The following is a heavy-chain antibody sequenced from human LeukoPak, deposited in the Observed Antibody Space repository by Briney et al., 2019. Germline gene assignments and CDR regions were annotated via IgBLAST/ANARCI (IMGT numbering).Heavy chain of an antibody. V-gene: IGHV3-48*04. D-gene: IGHD3-10*01. J-gene: IGHJ3*02. CDR1: GFTFSSYS. Sequence: GGSLRLSCAASGFTFSSYSMNWVRQAPGKGLEWVSYISSSDDTINYADSVRGRFTISRDNAKNSLYLQMNSLRAEDTAVYYCARERHMVRGVRPSTPKPIDIWGQGTMVTVSS. CDR3: ARERHMVRGVRPSTPKPIDI. CDR2: ISSSDDTI.